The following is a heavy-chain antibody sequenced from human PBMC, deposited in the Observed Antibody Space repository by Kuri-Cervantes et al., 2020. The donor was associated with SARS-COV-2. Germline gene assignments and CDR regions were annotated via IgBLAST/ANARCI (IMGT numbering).Heavy chain of an antibody. Sequence: GESLQISCAASGFTFSSYGMHWVRQAPGKGLEWVAVISYDGSNKYYADSVKGRFTISRDNSKNTLYLQMNSLRAEDTAVYYCAKTAVVGTVRYFDYWGQGTLVTVSS. CDR2: ISYDGSNK. CDR1: GFTFSSYG. J-gene: IGHJ4*02. V-gene: IGHV3-30*18. CDR3: AKTAVVGTVRYFDY. D-gene: IGHD6-19*01.